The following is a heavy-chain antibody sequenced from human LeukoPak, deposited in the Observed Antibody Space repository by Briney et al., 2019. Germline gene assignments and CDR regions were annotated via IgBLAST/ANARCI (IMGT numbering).Heavy chain of an antibody. J-gene: IGHJ4*02. CDR3: ARLSLRPYYFDY. Sequence: PSETLSLTCTVSGDSISGYYWSWIRQPPGKGLEWIGYIYYSGSTNYNPSLKSRVTISVDTSKNQFSLKLSSVTAADTAVYYCARLSLRPYYFDYWGQGTLVTVSS. D-gene: IGHD3-16*02. CDR1: GDSISGYY. CDR2: IYYSGST. V-gene: IGHV4-59*08.